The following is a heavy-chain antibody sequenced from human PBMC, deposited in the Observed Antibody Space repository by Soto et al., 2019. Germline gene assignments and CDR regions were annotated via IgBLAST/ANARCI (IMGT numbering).Heavy chain of an antibody. V-gene: IGHV3-23*04. D-gene: IGHD5-12*01. CDR1: GFTFSSYG. Sequence: VQLVESGGGVVQPGRSLRLSCAASGFTFSSYGMHWVRQAPGKGLEWVSAISGSGGSTYYADSVKGRFTISRDNSKNTLYLQMNSLRAEDTAVYYCAKDREMATITSLFDYWGQGTLVTVSS. J-gene: IGHJ4*02. CDR3: AKDREMATITSLFDY. CDR2: ISGSGGST.